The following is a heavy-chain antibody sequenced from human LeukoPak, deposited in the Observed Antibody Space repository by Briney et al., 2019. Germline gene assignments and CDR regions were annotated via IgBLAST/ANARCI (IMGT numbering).Heavy chain of an antibody. CDR1: GGSISSYY. V-gene: IGHV4-59*01. Sequence: SETLSLTCTVSGGSISSYYWSWIRQPPGKGLEWIGYIYYSGSTNHNPSLKSRVTISVDTSKNQFSLELSSVTAADTAVYYCARGDWAYWGQGTLVTVSS. CDR2: IYYSGST. D-gene: IGHD3-9*01. CDR3: ARGDWAY. J-gene: IGHJ4*02.